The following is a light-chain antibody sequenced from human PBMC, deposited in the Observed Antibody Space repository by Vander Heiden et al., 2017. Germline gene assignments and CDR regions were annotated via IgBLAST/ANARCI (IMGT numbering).Light chain of an antibody. CDR2: KVS. V-gene: IGKV2-30*01. CDR3: MQGSHWPT. J-gene: IGKJ2*01. Sequence: DVVMTQSPLSLPVTLGQPASISCRSSQSLVYSDGNTYLTWFQQRPGQSTRRLIYKVSNRDSGVPDRFGGSGSGTDFTLEISRVEAEDVGVYYCMQGSHWPTFGQGTKLEIK. CDR1: QSLVYSDGNTY.